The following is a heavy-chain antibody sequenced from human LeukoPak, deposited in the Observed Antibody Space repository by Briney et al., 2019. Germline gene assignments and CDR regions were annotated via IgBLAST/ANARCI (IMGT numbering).Heavy chain of an antibody. CDR3: AKETKVGESLYYFDY. D-gene: IGHD1-26*01. V-gene: IGHV3-9*01. Sequence: GGSLRLSCVASGFKFNDYAMHWVRQAPGKGLEWVSGLSWHSGSIGYADSVKGRFIISRDNAKNSLYLEMNSLRPEDSALYYCAKETKVGESLYYFDYWGRGTLVTVSS. CDR2: LSWHSGSI. J-gene: IGHJ4*02. CDR1: GFKFNDYA.